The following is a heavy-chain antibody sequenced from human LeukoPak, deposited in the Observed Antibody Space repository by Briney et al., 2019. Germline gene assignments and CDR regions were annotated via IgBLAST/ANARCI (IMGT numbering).Heavy chain of an antibody. CDR2: ISAYNGNT. V-gene: IGHV1-18*01. CDR1: GYTFTSYG. J-gene: IGHJ5*02. D-gene: IGHD3-22*01. CDR3: ALTGDSSGYYSTTTYNWFDP. Sequence: ASVKVSCKASGYTFTSYGISWVRQAPGQGLEWMGWISAYNGNTNYAQKLQGRVTMTRDTSISTAYMELSRLRSDDTAVYYCALTGDSSGYYSTTTYNWFDPWGQGTLVTVSS.